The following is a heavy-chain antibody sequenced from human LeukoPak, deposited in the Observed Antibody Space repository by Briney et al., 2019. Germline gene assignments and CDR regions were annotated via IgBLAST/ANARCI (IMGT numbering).Heavy chain of an antibody. Sequence: GGSLRLSCTASGFSFSSFWMTWVRQAPGKGLEWVANIKEDGSRNHCVDSVKGRFTISRDNAKNSLFLQMSSLRVEDTAVYYCARANNAGWFDYWGQGTLVTVSS. CDR2: IKEDGSRN. CDR3: ARANNAGWFDY. V-gene: IGHV3-7*04. J-gene: IGHJ4*02. CDR1: GFSFSSFW. D-gene: IGHD6-19*01.